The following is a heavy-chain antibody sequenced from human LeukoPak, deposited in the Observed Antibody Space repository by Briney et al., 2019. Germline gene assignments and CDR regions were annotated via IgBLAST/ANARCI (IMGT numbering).Heavy chain of an antibody. CDR1: GYTFTSYD. CDR2: MNPNSGNT. CDR3: ARGWVPAAMRTGRTKYYFDY. Sequence: ASVKVSCKASGYTFTSYDINWVRQATGQGLEWMGWMNPNSGNTGYAQKFQGRVTMTRNTSISTAYMELSSQRSEDTAVYYCARGWVPAAMRTGRTKYYFDYWGQGTLVTVSS. J-gene: IGHJ4*02. V-gene: IGHV1-8*01. D-gene: IGHD2-2*01.